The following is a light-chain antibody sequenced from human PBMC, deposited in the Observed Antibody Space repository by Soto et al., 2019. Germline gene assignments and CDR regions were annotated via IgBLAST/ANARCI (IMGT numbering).Light chain of an antibody. CDR2: AAS. J-gene: IGKJ1*01. CDR1: QSISSY. Sequence: DIQMTQSPSSLSASFGDRVTITCRASQSISSYLNWYQQKPGKVPKLLIYAASSLQGGVPSRFSGSGSGTEFTLTISRLEPEDFAVYYCQQYGSSPWTFGQGTKVDIK. V-gene: IGKV1-39*01. CDR3: QQYGSSPWT.